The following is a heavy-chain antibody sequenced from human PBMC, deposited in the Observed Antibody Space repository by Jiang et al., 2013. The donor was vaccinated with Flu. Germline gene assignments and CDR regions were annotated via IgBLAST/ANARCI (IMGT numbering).Heavy chain of an antibody. Sequence: GGSISSSNWWSWVRQPQGRAGVDWGNLSYGSHQLQPSLKSRVTISVDKSKNQFSLKLSSVTAADTAVYYCARRRDGAARGYYFDYWGQGTLVTVSS. CDR2: LSYGSH. V-gene: IGHV4-4*02. CDR3: ARRRDGAARGYYFDY. J-gene: IGHJ4*02. CDR1: GGSISSSNW. D-gene: IGHD6-6*01.